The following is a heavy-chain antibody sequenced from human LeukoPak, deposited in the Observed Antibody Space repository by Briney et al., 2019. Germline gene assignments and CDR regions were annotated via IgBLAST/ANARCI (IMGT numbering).Heavy chain of an antibody. D-gene: IGHD3-10*01. Sequence: GESLKIACKGSGYSFTSYWISWVRQMPGKGLEWMGRIDPSDSYTNYSPSFQGHVTISADKSISTAYLQWSSLKASDTAMYYCASRFGFGELIDYWGQGTLVTVSS. CDR1: GYSFTSYW. J-gene: IGHJ4*02. CDR3: ASRFGFGELIDY. CDR2: IDPSDSYT. V-gene: IGHV5-10-1*01.